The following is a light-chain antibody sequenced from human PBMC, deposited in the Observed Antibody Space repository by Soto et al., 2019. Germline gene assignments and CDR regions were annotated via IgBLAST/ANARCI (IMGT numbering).Light chain of an antibody. CDR2: DVT. CDR1: SSDVGGYNY. V-gene: IGLV2-14*03. CDR3: SSYTSSTTFV. Sequence: QSALTQPASVSGSPGQSITISCTGTSSDVGGYNYVSWYQQHPGKAPKLMIYDVTNRPSGVSNLFSGSKSGNTASLTISGLQAEDEAEYYCSSYTSSTTFVFGTGTKVTV. J-gene: IGLJ1*01.